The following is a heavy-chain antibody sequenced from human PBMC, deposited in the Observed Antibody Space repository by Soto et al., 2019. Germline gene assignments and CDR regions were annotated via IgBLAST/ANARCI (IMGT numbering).Heavy chain of an antibody. D-gene: IGHD3-10*01. CDR2: IYYSGST. V-gene: IGHV4-31*03. CDR3: AREIWFGELSYGMDV. Sequence: SETLSLTCTVSGGSISSGGYYWSWVRQHPGKGLEWIGYIYYSGSTYYNPSLKSRVTISVDTSKNQFSLKLSSVTAADTAVHYCAREIWFGELSYGMDVWGQGTTVTVSS. J-gene: IGHJ6*02. CDR1: GGSISSGGYY.